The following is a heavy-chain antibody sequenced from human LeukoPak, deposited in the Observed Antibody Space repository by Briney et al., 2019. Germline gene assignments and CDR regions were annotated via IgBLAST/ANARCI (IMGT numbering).Heavy chain of an antibody. V-gene: IGHV4-4*07. CDR2: ISTSGYT. CDR1: GGSINSFY. CDR3: ARDHSSSWSLLAGELDY. D-gene: IGHD6-13*01. J-gene: IGHJ4*02. Sequence: SETVSLTCTVSGGSINSFYWSWIRQPAGEGLEWIGRISTSGYTNYNPSLKGRVTMSVDTSKNQFSLKLSSVTAADTAVYYCARDHSSSWSLLAGELDYWGQGTLVTVSS.